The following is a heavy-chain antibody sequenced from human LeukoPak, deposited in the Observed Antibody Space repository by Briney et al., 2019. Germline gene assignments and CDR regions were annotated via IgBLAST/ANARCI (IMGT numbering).Heavy chain of an antibody. CDR1: GFIFTNYW. CDR2: IKQDRSEK. D-gene: IGHD3-3*01. J-gene: IGHJ4*02. V-gene: IGHV3-7*01. Sequence: GGSLRLSCVGSGFIFTNYWMSWVRQAPGKGLELVANIKQDRSEKYYVDSVKGRFTISRDNAKNSLYLQMNSLRAEDTAVYYCARLREIPVFGVVTKSTSYFDYWGQGTLVTVSS. CDR3: ARLREIPVFGVVTKSTSYFDY.